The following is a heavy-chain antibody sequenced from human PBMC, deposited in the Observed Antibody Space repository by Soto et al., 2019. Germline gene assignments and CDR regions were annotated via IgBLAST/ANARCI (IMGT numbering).Heavy chain of an antibody. J-gene: IGHJ4*02. CDR2: INPSGGST. D-gene: IGHD1-1*01. CDR1: GYTFTDYY. V-gene: IGHV1-46*01. Sequence: QVQLVQSGAEVKKPGDSVKVSCKPSGYTFTDYYVHWVRQAPGQGLEWLGLINPSGGSTSYAQKFQGRVTMTRDTSTTTVYMELSSLRSEDTAVYYCARDSWGNDYNYDYWGQGTLVTVSS. CDR3: ARDSWGNDYNYDY.